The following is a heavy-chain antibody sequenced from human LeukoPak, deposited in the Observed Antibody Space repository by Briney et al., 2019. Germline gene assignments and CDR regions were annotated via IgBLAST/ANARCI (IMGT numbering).Heavy chain of an antibody. J-gene: IGHJ4*02. CDR1: GFTVSSNY. V-gene: IGHV3-53*01. CDR3: ARGAGYNYPYYFDY. D-gene: IGHD5-24*01. Sequence: PWGSLRLSCAASGFTVSSNYMNWVRQAPGKGLEWVSVIYGGGNIYYADSVKGRFTISRDNSKNTLYFQMNSLRAEDTAVYYCARGAGYNYPYYFDYWGQGTLVTVSS. CDR2: IYGGGNI.